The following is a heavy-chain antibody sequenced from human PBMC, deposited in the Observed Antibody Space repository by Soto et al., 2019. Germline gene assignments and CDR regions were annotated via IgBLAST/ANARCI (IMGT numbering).Heavy chain of an antibody. Sequence: EVQLLESGGGLVQPGGSLRLSCAASGFTFSSYAMSWVRQAPGKGLEWVSAIRGSGGSTYYADSVKGRFTISRDNSKNTLYLQMNSLRAEDTAVYYCARRRITMVRGVPEGLLYRGPWYFDLWGRGTLVTVSS. V-gene: IGHV3-23*01. CDR3: ARRRITMVRGVPEGLLYRGPWYFDL. D-gene: IGHD3-10*01. J-gene: IGHJ2*01. CDR1: GFTFSSYA. CDR2: IRGSGGST.